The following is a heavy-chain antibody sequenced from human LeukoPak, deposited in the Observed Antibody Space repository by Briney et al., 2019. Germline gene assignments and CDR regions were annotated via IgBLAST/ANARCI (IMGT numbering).Heavy chain of an antibody. CDR2: TFHSGST. V-gene: IGHV4-39*01. CDR1: GGSISSNSYY. D-gene: IGHD1-26*01. Sequence: SETLSLTCTVSGGSISSNSYYWGWIRQPPGKGLEWIGSTFHSGSTYYNPSLKSRVTISVDTSKNQLSLRLSSVTAEDTAVYFCAREARGTYTIDYWGQGTLVTVSS. CDR3: AREARGTYTIDY. J-gene: IGHJ4*02.